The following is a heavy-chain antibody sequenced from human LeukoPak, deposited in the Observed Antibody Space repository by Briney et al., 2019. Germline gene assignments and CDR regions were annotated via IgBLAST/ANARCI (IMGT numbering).Heavy chain of an antibody. CDR1: GDSISSRC. CDR2: ICNSGST. Sequence: PSETLSLTCIVSGDSISSRCWSWIRQPPGKGLEWAGYICNSGSTNYNPSLRSRVTMSVDTSKNQFSLKLNSVTAADTAVYYCARDVGHHSGHFYFDYWGQGTLVTVSS. CDR3: ARDVGHHSGHFYFDY. V-gene: IGHV4-59*11. J-gene: IGHJ4*02. D-gene: IGHD5-12*01.